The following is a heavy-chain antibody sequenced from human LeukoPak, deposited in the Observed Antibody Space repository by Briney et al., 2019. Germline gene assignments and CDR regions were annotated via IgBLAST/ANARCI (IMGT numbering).Heavy chain of an antibody. CDR2: IYHSGST. D-gene: IGHD1-26*01. J-gene: IGHJ4*02. Sequence: SETLSLTCTVSGGSISSGGYYWSWIRQPPGKGLEGIGYIYHSGSTYYNPSLKSPVTISVDRSKNQLSLKLSSVTAAVTAVYYCAREREGAIDYWGQGPLVPVSS. CDR3: AREREGAIDY. CDR1: GGSISSGGYY. V-gene: IGHV4-30-2*01.